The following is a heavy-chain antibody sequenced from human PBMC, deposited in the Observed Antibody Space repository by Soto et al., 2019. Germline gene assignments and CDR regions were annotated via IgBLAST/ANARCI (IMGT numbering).Heavy chain of an antibody. Sequence: GESLKISCKGSGYSFTSYWIGWVRQMPGKGLEWMGIIYPGDSDTRYSPSFQGQVTISADKSMSTAYLQWSSLKASDTAMYYCARLRRAAAGPRGNWFDPWGQGTLVTISS. J-gene: IGHJ5*02. D-gene: IGHD6-13*01. CDR3: ARLRRAAAGPRGNWFDP. V-gene: IGHV5-51*01. CDR1: GYSFTSYW. CDR2: IYPGDSDT.